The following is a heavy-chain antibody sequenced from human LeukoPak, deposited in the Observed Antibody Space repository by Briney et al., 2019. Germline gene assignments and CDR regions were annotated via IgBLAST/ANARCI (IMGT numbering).Heavy chain of an antibody. Sequence: PGGSLRLSCAASGFTFSSYGMHWVRQAPGKGLEWVAVIWYDGSNIYYADSVKGRFTISRDNSKNTLYLQMNSLRAEDTAVYYCAKSGSYGYSYFDYWGQGTLVTVSS. V-gene: IGHV3-33*06. CDR3: AKSGSYGYSYFDY. CDR2: IWYDGSNI. J-gene: IGHJ4*02. CDR1: GFTFSSYG. D-gene: IGHD5-18*01.